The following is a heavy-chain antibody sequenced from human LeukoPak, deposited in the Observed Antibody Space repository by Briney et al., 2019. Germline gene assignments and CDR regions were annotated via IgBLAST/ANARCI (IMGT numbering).Heavy chain of an antibody. CDR2: IYWNDDK. Sequence: TLSLTCTVSGGSISSYYWSWIRQPPGKALEWLALIYWNDDKRYSPSLKSRLTITKDTSKNQVVLTMTNMDPVDTATYYCAHSPSTQYYYYYYMDVWGKGTTVTVFS. J-gene: IGHJ6*03. CDR3: AHSPSTQYYYYYYMDV. CDR1: GGSISSYYW. V-gene: IGHV2-5*01.